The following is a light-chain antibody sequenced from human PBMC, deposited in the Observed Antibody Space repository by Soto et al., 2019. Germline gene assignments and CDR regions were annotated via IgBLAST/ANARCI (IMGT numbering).Light chain of an antibody. J-gene: IGLJ1*01. V-gene: IGLV2-14*01. CDR2: EVN. Sequence: QSVLAQPASVSGSPGQSITISCTGSSSDVGGYNYVSWYQHQPGKAPKLMIYEVNNRPSGVSNRFSGSKSGNTASLTISGLQAEDEADYYCSSYAGSSNVFGTGTKVTVL. CDR1: SSDVGGYNY. CDR3: SSYAGSSNV.